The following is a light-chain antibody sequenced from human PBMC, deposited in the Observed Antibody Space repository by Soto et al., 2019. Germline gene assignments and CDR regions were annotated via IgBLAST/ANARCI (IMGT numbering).Light chain of an antibody. J-gene: IGLJ2*01. Sequence: QSVLTQPPSASGTPGQRVTISCSGISSNIGSNYVYWYQQPPGTAHKLLIYRNNQRPSGVPDRFSGSKSGTSASLAISGLRSEDEGDYYCAAWDDSLSGHVVFGGGTQLTVL. V-gene: IGLV1-47*01. CDR1: SSNIGSNY. CDR2: RNN. CDR3: AAWDDSLSGHVV.